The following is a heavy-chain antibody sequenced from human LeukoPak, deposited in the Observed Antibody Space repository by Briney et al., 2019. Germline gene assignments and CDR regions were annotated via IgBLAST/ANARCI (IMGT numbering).Heavy chain of an antibody. Sequence: GGSLRLSCEASRFTFSSYSMNWVRQAPGKGLGCLANIKQDGSETYYADSVKGRFTISRDNAKNSLYLQMNSLRAEDTAVYYCARETPRRGETRDGYRWGQVTLVTVSS. CDR3: ARETPRRGETRDGYR. J-gene: IGHJ4*02. V-gene: IGHV3-7*01. CDR2: IKQDGSET. D-gene: IGHD5-24*01. CDR1: RFTFSSYS.